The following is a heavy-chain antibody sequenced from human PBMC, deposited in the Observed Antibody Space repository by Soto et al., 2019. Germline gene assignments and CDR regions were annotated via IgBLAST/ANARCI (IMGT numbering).Heavy chain of an antibody. V-gene: IGHV3-15*07. D-gene: IGHD3-3*01. CDR2: IKSKTDGGTT. CDR3: TTDLSSARSSITIFGVVIV. Sequence: GGSLRLSCAASGFTFSNAWMNWVRQAPGKGLEWVGRIKSKTDGGTTDYAAPVKGRFTISRDDSKNTLYLQMNSLKTEDTAVYYCTTDLSSARSSITIFGVVIVWGQGTLVTVSS. J-gene: IGHJ4*02. CDR1: GFTFSNAW.